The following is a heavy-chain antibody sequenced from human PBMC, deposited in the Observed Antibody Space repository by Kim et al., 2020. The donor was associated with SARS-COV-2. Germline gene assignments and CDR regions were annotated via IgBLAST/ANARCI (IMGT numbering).Heavy chain of an antibody. D-gene: IGHD2-2*01. V-gene: IGHV4-59*13. J-gene: IGHJ5*02. CDR2: VDHRGRS. CDR3: ARTPGRFCNATTCFMLNYFDP. Sequence: SETLSLTCTVSDGSFSSYFWSWIRQPPGKGLEWIGNVDHRGRSNYNPSLQSRVSISIDTAVNQFSLTLKSLTAADTAMYYCARTPGRFCNATTCFMLNYFDPWGLGTLVVVSS. CDR1: DGSFSSYF.